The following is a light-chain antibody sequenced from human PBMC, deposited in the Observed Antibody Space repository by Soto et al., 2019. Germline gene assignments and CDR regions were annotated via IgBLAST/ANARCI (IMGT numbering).Light chain of an antibody. CDR2: AAS. V-gene: IGKV1-9*01. Sequence: DIQLTQSPSFLSASVGDRVTITCRASQGLSSNLAWYQQKPGKAPRLLIYAASTLQSGVPSRFSGSRSGTEFTLTISSLQPEDFATYYCQQLNSYPLTVGGGTKVEIK. CDR1: QGLSSN. J-gene: IGKJ4*01. CDR3: QQLNSYPLT.